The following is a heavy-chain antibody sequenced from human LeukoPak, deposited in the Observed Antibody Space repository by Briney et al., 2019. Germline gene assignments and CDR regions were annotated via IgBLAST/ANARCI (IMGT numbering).Heavy chain of an antibody. CDR3: ARDGDAVMVDFDY. V-gene: IGHV1-2*02. D-gene: IGHD5-18*01. J-gene: IGHJ4*02. CDR1: GYTFTDYY. Sequence: ASVMVSCKTSGYTFTDYYFYWLRQAPGQGLEWMAWIYPNSGATRYAQKFQGRIIVTRDTSISTAYMELRSLTPDDTAVYYCARDGDAVMVDFDYWGQGTLVTVSS. CDR2: IYPNSGAT.